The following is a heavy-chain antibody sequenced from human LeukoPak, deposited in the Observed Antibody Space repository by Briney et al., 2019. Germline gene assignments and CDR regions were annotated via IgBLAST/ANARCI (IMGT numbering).Heavy chain of an antibody. CDR2: ICYTGST. V-gene: IGHV4-31*03. D-gene: IGHD2-2*01. J-gene: IGHJ6*03. CDR1: GGSINSGGYF. Sequence: SETLSLTCTVSGGSINSGGYFWTWIRQHPVKGLEWIGYICYTGSTYYSPSLTSRVSLSIDTSNNQFSLKLSSVTAADTAMYYCARKVDQYYYYMDVWGKGTAVTVSS. CDR3: ARKVDQYYYYMDV.